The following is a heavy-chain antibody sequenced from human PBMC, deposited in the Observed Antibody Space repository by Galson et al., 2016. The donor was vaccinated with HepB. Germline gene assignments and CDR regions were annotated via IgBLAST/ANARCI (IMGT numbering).Heavy chain of an antibody. D-gene: IGHD6-13*01. CDR3: ARNPGASTWG. CDR1: GFTVGNNY. CDR2: IYSGGNT. Sequence: SLRLSCAASGFTVGNNYMSWVRQAPGKGLEWVSLIYSGGNTLYADSVKGRFSIPRDNSKNTLYLQMNSLSAEDTAVYYRARNPGASTWGWGQGTLVTVAS. V-gene: IGHV3-66*01. J-gene: IGHJ4*02.